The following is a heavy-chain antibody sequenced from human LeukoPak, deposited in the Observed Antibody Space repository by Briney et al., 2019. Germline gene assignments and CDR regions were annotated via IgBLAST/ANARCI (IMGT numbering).Heavy chain of an antibody. J-gene: IGHJ4*02. Sequence: HPGGSLRLSCAASGFTSSTYAMSWVRQIPGKGLEWVSAISGSDDGTYYADSVKGRFTISRDNSRNTLYLQMNTLRAEDTAVYFCAKSPVSSCRGSFCYPFDYWGQGNLVTVSS. CDR1: GFTSSTYA. CDR3: AKSPVSSCRGSFCYPFDY. D-gene: IGHD2-15*01. CDR2: ISGSDDGT. V-gene: IGHV3-23*01.